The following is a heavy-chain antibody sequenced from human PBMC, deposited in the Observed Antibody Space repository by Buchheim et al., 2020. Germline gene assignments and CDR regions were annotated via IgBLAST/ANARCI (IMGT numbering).Heavy chain of an antibody. CDR3: AKGMGYKYVLWFDP. V-gene: IGHV3-30*18. CDR2: ISYDGSNK. Sequence: QVQLVESGGGVVQPGRSLRLSCAASGFTFSSYGMHWVRQAPGKGLEWVAVISYDGSNKYYADSVKGRFTISRDNSKNTLSLQMNSLRAEDTAVYYCAKGMGYKYVLWFDPWGQGTL. J-gene: IGHJ5*02. CDR1: GFTFSSYG. D-gene: IGHD1-1*01.